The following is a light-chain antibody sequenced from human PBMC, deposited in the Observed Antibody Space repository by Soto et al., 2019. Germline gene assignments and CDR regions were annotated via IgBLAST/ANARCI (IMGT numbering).Light chain of an antibody. V-gene: IGKV1-5*01. CDR3: QQFKSGTWT. Sequence: DIQMTQSPSTLSASVGDRVTITCRASQNIERWLAWYQQKPGKAPKLLLYDVSSLESGVPSRFSGSGSGTEFILTIIGLQPDDFATYFCQQFKSGTWTFGQGTKVDI. CDR1: QNIERW. J-gene: IGKJ1*01. CDR2: DVS.